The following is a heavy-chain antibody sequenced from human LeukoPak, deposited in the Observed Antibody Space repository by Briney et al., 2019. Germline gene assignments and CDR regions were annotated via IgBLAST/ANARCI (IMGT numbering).Heavy chain of an antibody. J-gene: IGHJ4*02. D-gene: IGHD2-2*01. CDR1: GFTFDDYA. Sequence: SGGSLRLSCAASGFTFDDYAMHWVRQAPGKGLEWVAVISYDAINKYYADSVKGRFTISRDNSKNTLYLQMNSLRAEDTAVYYCAKGYCSSTSCLKTDWGQGALVTVSS. CDR2: ISYDAINK. CDR3: AKGYCSSTSCLKTD. V-gene: IGHV3-30*18.